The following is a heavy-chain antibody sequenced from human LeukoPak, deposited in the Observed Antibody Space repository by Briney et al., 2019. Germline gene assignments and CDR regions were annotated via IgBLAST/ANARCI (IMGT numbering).Heavy chain of an antibody. J-gene: IGHJ4*02. CDR1: GFTFSSYW. V-gene: IGHV3-74*01. D-gene: IGHD1-14*01. Sequence: GGSLRLSCAASGFTFSSYWMHWVRQGPGKGLVWVSRISTDGSSTDYADSVKGRFTISRDNAKNTLYLEMNSLRAEDTAVYYCARGGNYNTDSYAYWGQGTLVTVSS. CDR3: ARGGNYNTDSYAY. CDR2: ISTDGSST.